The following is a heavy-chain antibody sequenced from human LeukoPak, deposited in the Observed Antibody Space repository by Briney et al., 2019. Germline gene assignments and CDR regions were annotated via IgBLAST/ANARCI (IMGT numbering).Heavy chain of an antibody. CDR2: ISSSGSTI. D-gene: IGHD6-19*01. J-gene: IGHJ6*03. Sequence: PGGSLRLSCAASGFTFSSYSMNWVRQAPGKGLEWISYISSSGSTIYYADSVEGRFTISRDNAKNSLYLQMNNLRVDDTATYFCGKGSQRLFQGAIRDSFYMDVWGNGTTVTVSS. CDR1: GFTFSSYS. CDR3: GKGSQRLFQGAIRDSFYMDV. V-gene: IGHV3-48*01.